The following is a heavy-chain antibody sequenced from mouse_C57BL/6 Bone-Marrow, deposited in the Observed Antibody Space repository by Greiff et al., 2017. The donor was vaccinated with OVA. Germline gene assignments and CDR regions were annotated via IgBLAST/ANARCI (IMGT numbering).Heavy chain of an antibody. CDR1: GYTFTSYG. CDR3: AREDYYGSPRYFDV. D-gene: IGHD1-1*01. V-gene: IGHV1-81*01. Sequence: QVQLQQSGAELARPGASVKLSCKASGYTFTSYGISWVKQRTGQGLEWIGEIYPRSGNTYYNEKFKGKATLTADKSSSTAYMELRSLTSEDSAVYFCAREDYYGSPRYFDVWGTGITVTVSS. CDR2: IYPRSGNT. J-gene: IGHJ1*03.